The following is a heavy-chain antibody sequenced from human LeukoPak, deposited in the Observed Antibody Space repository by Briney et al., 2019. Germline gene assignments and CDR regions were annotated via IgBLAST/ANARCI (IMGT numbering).Heavy chain of an antibody. V-gene: IGHV4-59*08. D-gene: IGHD5-12*01. CDR2: IYYSGST. J-gene: IGHJ4*02. Sequence: SETLSLTCTVSGGSINSYYWSWIRQPPGKGLEYIGYIYYSGSTDYNPSLKSRVTISVDTSKNRFSLNLSSVTAADTAVYYCARHSGRLGPFDYWGQGTLVTVSP. CDR3: ARHSGRLGPFDY. CDR1: GGSINSYY.